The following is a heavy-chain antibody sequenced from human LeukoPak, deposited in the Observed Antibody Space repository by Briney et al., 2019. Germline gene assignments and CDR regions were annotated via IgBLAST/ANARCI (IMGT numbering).Heavy chain of an antibody. CDR1: GGSISCGGYY. CDR3: ARGSPYYYDSSGYYYLA. V-gene: IGHV4-31*03. J-gene: IGHJ5*02. CDR2: IYYSGST. Sequence: SETLSLTCTVSGGSISCGGYYWSWIRQHPGKGLEWIGYIYYSGSTYYNPSLKSRVTISVDTSKNQFSLKLSSVTAADTAVYYCARGSPYYYDSSGYYYLAWGQGTLVTVSS. D-gene: IGHD3-22*01.